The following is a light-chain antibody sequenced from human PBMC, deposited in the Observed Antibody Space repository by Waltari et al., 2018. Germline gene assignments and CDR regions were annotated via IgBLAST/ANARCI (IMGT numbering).Light chain of an antibody. CDR2: AAS. J-gene: IGKJ1*01. CDR1: QSVSTY. CDR3: QQYYDYQRS. Sequence: AIRMTQSPSSLSASTGDRVTITCRASQSVSTYLAWYQQKPGKAPKLLIYAASTLQREVPLRFSGSGSGTDFTLSISCLQSEDFATYYCQQYYDYQRSFGQGTKVEIK. V-gene: IGKV1-8*01.